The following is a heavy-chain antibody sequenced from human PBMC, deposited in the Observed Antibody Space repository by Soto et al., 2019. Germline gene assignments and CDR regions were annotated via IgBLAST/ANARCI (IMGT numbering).Heavy chain of an antibody. CDR1: GGTFSSYA. CDR2: IIPIFGTA. V-gene: IGHV1-69*01. CDR3: ASTEVVPAAIYYYYGMDV. Sequence: QVQLVQSGAEVKKPGSSVKVSCKASGGTFSSYAISWVRQAPGQGLEWMGGIIPIFGTANYAQKFQGRVKITADESPSPAYMERSSLRSEDTAVYYCASTEVVPAAIYYYYGMDVWGQGTTVTVSS. J-gene: IGHJ6*02. D-gene: IGHD2-2*01.